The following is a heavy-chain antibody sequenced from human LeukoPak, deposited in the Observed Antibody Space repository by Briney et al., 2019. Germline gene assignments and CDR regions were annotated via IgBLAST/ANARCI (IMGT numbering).Heavy chain of an antibody. V-gene: IGHV1-46*01. Sequence: GASVKVSCKASGYTFTSYYMHWVRQAPGQGLEWMGIINPSGGSTSYAQKFQGRVTMTRDMSTSTVYMELSSLRFEDTAVYYCARDRSSVYRYYYMDVWGKGTTVTVSS. CDR2: INPSGGST. J-gene: IGHJ6*03. D-gene: IGHD1-1*01. CDR3: ARDRSSVYRYYYMDV. CDR1: GYTFTSYY.